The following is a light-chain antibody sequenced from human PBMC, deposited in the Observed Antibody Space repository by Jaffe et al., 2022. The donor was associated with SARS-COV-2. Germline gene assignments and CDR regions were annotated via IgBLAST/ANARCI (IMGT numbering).Light chain of an antibody. CDR2: EVT. V-gene: IGLV2-23*02. Sequence: QSALTQPASVSGSPGQLISISCTGTSSDVGNYNLVSWYQHHPGKAPKLIIYEVTKRPSGLSNRFSGSKSGNTASLTISGLQAEDEADYYCCSYARSDTFLFGGGTKVTVL. J-gene: IGLJ2*01. CDR1: SSDVGNYNL. CDR3: CSYARSDTFL.